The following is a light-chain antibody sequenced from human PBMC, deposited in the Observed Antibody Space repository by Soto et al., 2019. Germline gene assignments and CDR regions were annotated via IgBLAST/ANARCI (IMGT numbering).Light chain of an antibody. V-gene: IGLV2-14*01. CDR3: SSYTSSSTLEV. J-gene: IGLJ1*01. Sequence: QSALTQPASVSGSPGQSITISCTGTSSDVGGYNYVSWYQQHPGKAPKLMIYDVSNRPSGVSNRFSGSKSGNTASLNISGLQAEYEADYYCSSYTSSSTLEVFGTGTQLTVL. CDR2: DVS. CDR1: SSDVGGYNY.